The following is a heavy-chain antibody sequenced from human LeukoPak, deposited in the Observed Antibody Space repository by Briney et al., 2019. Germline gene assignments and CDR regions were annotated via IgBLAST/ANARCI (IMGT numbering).Heavy chain of an antibody. D-gene: IGHD5-12*01. CDR2: IYTSGST. V-gene: IGHV4-4*07. Sequence: SETLSLTCTVSGGSISSYYWSWIRQPAGKGLEWIGRIYTSGSTNYNPSLKSRVTMSVDTSKNQFSLKLSSVTAADTAVYYCARETSLHGLLYSGYTERAFDIWGQGTMVTVSS. CDR1: GGSISSYY. CDR3: ARETSLHGLLYSGYTERAFDI. J-gene: IGHJ3*02.